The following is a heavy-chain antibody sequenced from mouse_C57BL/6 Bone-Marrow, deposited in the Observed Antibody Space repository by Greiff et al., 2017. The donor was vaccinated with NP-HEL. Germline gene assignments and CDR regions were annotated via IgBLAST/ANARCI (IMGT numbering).Heavy chain of an antibody. CDR1: GYTFTSYW. CDR3: AREGFDVGSPRYYAMDD. Sequence: VQLQQPGAELVKPGASVKMSCKASGYTFTSYWITWVKQRPGQGLEWIGDIYPGSGSTNYNEKFKSKATLTVDKYSSTAYMQLRRLTSEDSAVYYCAREGFDVGSPRYYAMDDWGQGTSVTVSS. J-gene: IGHJ4*01. D-gene: IGHD1-1*02. V-gene: IGHV1-55*01. CDR2: IYPGSGST.